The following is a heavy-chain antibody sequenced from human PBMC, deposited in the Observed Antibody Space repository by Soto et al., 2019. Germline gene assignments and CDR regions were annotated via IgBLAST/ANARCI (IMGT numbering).Heavy chain of an antibody. CDR2: IYHSGSA. J-gene: IGHJ5*02. Sequence: SETLSLTCAVSGGSISSSNWWSWVRQPPGKGLEWIGEIYHSGSANYNPSLKSRVTISVDKSKNQFSLNLSSVTAADTAVYYCARGSSSWYNDWFDPWGQGTLVTVSS. CDR1: GGSISSSNW. D-gene: IGHD6-13*01. CDR3: ARGSSSWYNDWFDP. V-gene: IGHV4-4*02.